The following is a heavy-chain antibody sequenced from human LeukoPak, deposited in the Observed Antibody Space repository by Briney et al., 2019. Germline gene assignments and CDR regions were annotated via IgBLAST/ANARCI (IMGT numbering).Heavy chain of an antibody. CDR2: INHSGST. CDR1: GGSFSGYY. J-gene: IGHJ4*02. V-gene: IGHV4-34*01. D-gene: IGHD4-17*01. CDR3: VRESQLELNDYGDYAECFDY. Sequence: SETLSLTCAVYGGSFSGYYWSWIRQPPGKGLEWVGEINHSGSTNYNPSLKSRVTISVDTSKNQFSLKLSSVTAADTAVYYCVRESQLELNDYGDYAECFDYWGQGTLVTVSS.